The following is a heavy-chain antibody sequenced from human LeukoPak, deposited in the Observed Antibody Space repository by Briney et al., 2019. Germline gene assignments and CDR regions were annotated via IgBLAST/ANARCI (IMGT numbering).Heavy chain of an antibody. V-gene: IGHV4-59*01. J-gene: IGHJ4*02. CDR1: GGSISSYY. D-gene: IGHD3-16*02. CDR2: IYYSGST. Sequence: SETLSLTCTVSGGSISSYYWSWIRQPPGKGLEWVGYIYYSGSTNYKPSLRSRVTISVDAPKRQLSLKLSSVSAADTAVYFCAGTVIAFGGVIVPLFYWGQGTLVTVSS. CDR3: AGTVIAFGGVIVPLFY.